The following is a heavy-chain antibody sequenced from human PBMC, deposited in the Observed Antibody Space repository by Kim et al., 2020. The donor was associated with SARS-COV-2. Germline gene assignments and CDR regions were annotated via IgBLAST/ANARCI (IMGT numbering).Heavy chain of an antibody. D-gene: IGHD1-1*01. Sequence: GGSLRLSCAASGFAFSSYGMHWVRQAPGKGLEWLAVIWPDGSQKYFADSVRGRFTISRDNSKNTLFLTMNSLRAEDTAVYFCAGLERPLYAYEMWGPGTMVTVSS. CDR1: GFAFSSYG. CDR3: AGLERPLYAYEM. J-gene: IGHJ3*02. V-gene: IGHV3-33*01. CDR2: IWPDGSQK.